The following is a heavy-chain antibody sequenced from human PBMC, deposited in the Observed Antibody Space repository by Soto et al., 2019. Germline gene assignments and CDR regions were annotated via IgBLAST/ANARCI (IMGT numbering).Heavy chain of an antibody. J-gene: IGHJ6*03. CDR2: ISAYNGNT. D-gene: IGHD6-13*01. CDR1: GYTFTSYG. Sequence: QVQLVQSGAEVKKPVASVKVSCKASGYTFTSYGISWVRQAPGQGLEWMGWISAYNGNTNYAQKLQGRVTMTTDTSTSTAYMELRSLRSDDTAVYYCAREQISSSWSYYYYYYMDVWGKGTTVTVSS. CDR3: AREQISSSWSYYYYYYMDV. V-gene: IGHV1-18*01.